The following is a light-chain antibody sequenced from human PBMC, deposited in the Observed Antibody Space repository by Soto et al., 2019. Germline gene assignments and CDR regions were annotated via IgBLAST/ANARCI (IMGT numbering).Light chain of an antibody. CDR1: QSVLYSSDNKNY. Sequence: IVMTQSLDSLAVSLGERATINCKSSQSVLYSSDNKNYLGWYQQKTGQPPKLLIYWASTRESGVPDRFSGSGSGTDFTLTISSLQAEDVAVYYCQQYYSTPLTFGGGTKVDI. CDR3: QQYYSTPLT. J-gene: IGKJ4*01. CDR2: WAS. V-gene: IGKV4-1*01.